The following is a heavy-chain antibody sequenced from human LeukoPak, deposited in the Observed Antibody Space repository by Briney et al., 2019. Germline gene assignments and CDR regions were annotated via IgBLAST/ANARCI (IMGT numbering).Heavy chain of an antibody. CDR1: GFTFSSTW. Sequence: GGSLRLSCAASGFTFSSTWMHWVRQVPGKELVWVARIVSDGSSTTYAESVKGRFTISRDNAKNTLYLEMNSLRVEDTAVYYCARGWYHAIDYWGQGTLVTVSS. D-gene: IGHD2-2*01. CDR2: IVSDGSST. V-gene: IGHV3-74*03. CDR3: ARGWYHAIDY. J-gene: IGHJ4*02.